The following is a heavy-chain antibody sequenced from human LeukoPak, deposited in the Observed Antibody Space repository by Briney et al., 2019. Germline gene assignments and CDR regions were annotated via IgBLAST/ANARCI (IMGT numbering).Heavy chain of an antibody. Sequence: KPSETLSLTCTVSGGSVSSTTYFWSWIRQPPGKGLEWIPSINYSGSTYYYPSLKSRVTISVDTSENQFSLKLSSVTAADTAVYYCARYVVYGSGKYYFDYWGQGTLVTVSS. D-gene: IGHD3-10*01. CDR3: ARYVVYGSGKYYFDY. CDR2: INYSGST. CDR1: GGSVSSTTYF. V-gene: IGHV4-39*01. J-gene: IGHJ4*02.